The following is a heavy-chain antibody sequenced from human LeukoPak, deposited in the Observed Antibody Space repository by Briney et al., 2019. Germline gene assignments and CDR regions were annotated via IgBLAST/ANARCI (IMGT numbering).Heavy chain of an antibody. Sequence: PSETLSLTCAVSGGSISSTSYYWAWIRQPPGKGLEWIGTIYYSGSTYHNPSLKSRVTLSVDTSRNQFSLRLSSVDAADTAVFYCAKAGVRYFDSSGLYAFDFWGQGTTVTVSS. CDR3: AKAGVRYFDSSGLYAFDF. CDR1: GGSISSTSYY. J-gene: IGHJ3*01. V-gene: IGHV4-39*01. CDR2: IYYSGST. D-gene: IGHD3-22*01.